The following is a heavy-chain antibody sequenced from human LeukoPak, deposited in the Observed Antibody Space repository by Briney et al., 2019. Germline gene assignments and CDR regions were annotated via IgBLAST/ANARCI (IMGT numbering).Heavy chain of an antibody. CDR1: GFPFSSYN. D-gene: IGHD3-16*01. CDR2: VTIDSSHT. Sequence: KAGGSLRLSCAASGFPFSSYNLSWVRQAPGKGLEWVSSVTIDSSHTNYADSVEGRFTLSRDNAKNSLYLQMNSLRAEDTAVYYGARETFYAFDFWGQGAMVSVSS. J-gene: IGHJ3*01. V-gene: IGHV3-11*06. CDR3: ARETFYAFDF.